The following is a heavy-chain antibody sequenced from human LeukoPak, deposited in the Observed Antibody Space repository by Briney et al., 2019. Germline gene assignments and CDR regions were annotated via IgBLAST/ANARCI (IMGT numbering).Heavy chain of an antibody. D-gene: IGHD3-22*01. V-gene: IGHV3-9*01. Sequence: GRPLRLSCAASGFTFDDYAMHWVRQAPGKGLEWVSGISWNSGSIGYADSVKGRFTISRDNAKNSLYLQMNSLRAEDTALYYCAKAPAPYYYDSSGYYLDYWGQGTLVTVSS. CDR1: GFTFDDYA. CDR2: ISWNSGSI. J-gene: IGHJ4*02. CDR3: AKAPAPYYYDSSGYYLDY.